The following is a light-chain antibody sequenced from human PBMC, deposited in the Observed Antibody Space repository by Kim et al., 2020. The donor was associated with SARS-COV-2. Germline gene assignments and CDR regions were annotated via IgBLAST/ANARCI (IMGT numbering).Light chain of an antibody. V-gene: IGLV3-21*04. CDR1: SIGSKS. CDR3: QVWDSSSDHRV. CDR2: YNS. J-gene: IGLJ3*02. Sequence: APGKTAMITCGGNSIGSKSVHWYQQKPGQAPVLVIYYNSDRPSGIPERFSGSNSGNTATLTISRVEAGDEADYYCQVWDSSSDHRVFGGGTQLTVL.